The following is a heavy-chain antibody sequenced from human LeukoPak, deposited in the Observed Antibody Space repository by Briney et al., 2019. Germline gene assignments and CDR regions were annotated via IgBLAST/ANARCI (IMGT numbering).Heavy chain of an antibody. Sequence: GSLRLSCAASGFTFSSYWMHWVRQVPGKGLVWVSRINSDGSSTSYADSVKGRLTISRDNAKNTLYLQMNSLRAEDTAMYYCARMRVVAGTIGYGMDVWGQGTTVTVS. D-gene: IGHD6-19*01. CDR2: INSDGSST. J-gene: IGHJ6*02. V-gene: IGHV3-74*01. CDR1: GFTFSSYW. CDR3: ARMRVVAGTIGYGMDV.